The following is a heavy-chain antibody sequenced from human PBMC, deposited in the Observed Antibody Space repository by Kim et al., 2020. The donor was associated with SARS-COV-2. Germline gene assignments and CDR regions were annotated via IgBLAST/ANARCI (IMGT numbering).Heavy chain of an antibody. D-gene: IGHD2-2*02. Sequence: SETLSLTCTVSGYSISSGYYWGWIRQPPGKGLEWIGSIYHSGSTYYNPSLKSRVTISVDTSKNQFSLKLSSVTAADTAVYYCARQGSGDQLLDPYFDYWGQGTLVTVSS. V-gene: IGHV4-38-2*02. CDR3: ARQGSGDQLLDPYFDY. CDR2: IYHSGST. CDR1: GYSISSGYY. J-gene: IGHJ4*02.